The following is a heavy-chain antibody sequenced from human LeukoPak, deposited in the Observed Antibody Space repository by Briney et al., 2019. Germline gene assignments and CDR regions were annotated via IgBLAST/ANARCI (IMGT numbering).Heavy chain of an antibody. CDR3: ARASVLREWLVPGLYNDAFDI. CDR2: IIPIFGTA. D-gene: IGHD6-19*01. Sequence: ASVKVSCKASGGTFSSYAISWVRQAPGQGLEWMGGIIPIFGTANYAQKFRGRVTITADKSTSTAYMELSSLRSEDTAVYYCARASVLREWLVPGLYNDAFDIWGQGTMVTVSS. CDR1: GGTFSSYA. V-gene: IGHV1-69*06. J-gene: IGHJ3*02.